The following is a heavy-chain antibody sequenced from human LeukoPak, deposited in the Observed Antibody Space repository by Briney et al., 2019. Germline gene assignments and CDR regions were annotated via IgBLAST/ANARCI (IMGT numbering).Heavy chain of an antibody. CDR3: ARDWVHYYGSGSFH. J-gene: IGHJ4*02. CDR1: GFTFSSYS. Sequence: GGSLRLSCAASGFTFSSYSMNWVRQAPGKGLEWVSSISSSSSYIYYADSVKGRFTTSRDNAKNSLYLQMNSLRAEDTAVYYCARDWVHYYGSGSFHWGQGTLVTVSS. V-gene: IGHV3-21*01. CDR2: ISSSSSYI. D-gene: IGHD3-10*01.